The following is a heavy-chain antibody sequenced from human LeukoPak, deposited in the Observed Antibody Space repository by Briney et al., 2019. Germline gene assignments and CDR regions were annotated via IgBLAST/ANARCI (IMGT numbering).Heavy chain of an antibody. CDR2: IYHSGST. CDR3: ARIVVVPAALSSYFDY. J-gene: IGHJ4*02. D-gene: IGHD2-2*01. CDR1: GYSISSGYY. V-gene: IGHV4-38-2*01. Sequence: PSETLSLTCAVSGYSISSGYYWGWIRQPPGKGLVWIGSIYHSGSTYYNPSLKSRVTISVDTSKNQFSLKLSSVTAADTAVYYRARIVVVPAALSSYFDYWGQGTLVTVSS.